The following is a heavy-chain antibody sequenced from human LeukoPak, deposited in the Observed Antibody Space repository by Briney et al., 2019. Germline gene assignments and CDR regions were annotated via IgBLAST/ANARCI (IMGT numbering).Heavy chain of an antibody. CDR3: AREDGSKVMGYDY. V-gene: IGHV1-8*03. J-gene: IGHJ4*02. CDR2: MNPNSGNT. Sequence: ASVKVSCKASGYTFTSYDINWGRQATGHGLEWMGWMNPNSGNTGYAQKFQGRFTITRNTSISTAYMELSSLRSEDTAVYYCAREDGSKVMGYDYWGQGTLVTVSS. CDR1: GYTFTSYD. D-gene: IGHD5-24*01.